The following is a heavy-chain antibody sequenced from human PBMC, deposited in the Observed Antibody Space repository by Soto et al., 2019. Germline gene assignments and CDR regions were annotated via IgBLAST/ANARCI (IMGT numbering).Heavy chain of an antibody. CDR1: GFTFSNAW. J-gene: IGHJ6*03. CDR3: TGIVVVPATTTGVYYYYYMDV. CDR2: IKSKTDGGTT. V-gene: IGHV3-15*01. D-gene: IGHD2-2*01. Sequence: EVQLVESGGGLVKPGGSLRLSCAASGFTFSNAWMSWVRQAPGKGLEWVGRIKSKTDGGTTDYAAPVKGRFTISRDDSKNTLYLQMNSLKTEDTAVYYCTGIVVVPATTTGVYYYYYMDVWGKGTTVTVSS.